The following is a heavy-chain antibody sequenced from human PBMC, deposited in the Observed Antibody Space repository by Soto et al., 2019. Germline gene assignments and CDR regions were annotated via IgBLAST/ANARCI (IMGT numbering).Heavy chain of an antibody. J-gene: IGHJ6*02. CDR3: ARGIGYGDYGNYYYYGMDV. V-gene: IGHV1-46*01. CDR2: INPSGGST. Sequence: ASVKVSCKASGYTFTSYYTHWVRQAPGQGLEWMGIINPSGGSTSYAQKFQGRVTMTRDTSTSTVYMELSSLRSEDTAVYYCARGIGYGDYGNYYYYGMDVWGQGTTVTVSS. CDR1: GYTFTSYY. D-gene: IGHD4-17*01.